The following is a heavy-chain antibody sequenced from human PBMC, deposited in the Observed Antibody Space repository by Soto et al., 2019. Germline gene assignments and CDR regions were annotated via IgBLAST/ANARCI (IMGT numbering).Heavy chain of an antibody. CDR3: ARDFHYDLSGEANH. D-gene: IGHD3-10*02. CDR2: IIPILGTA. CDR1: GGTFSSYT. J-gene: IGHJ5*02. Sequence: HVQLVQSGAGVKKPGSSVKVSCKASGGTFSSYTISWVRQAPGQGLEWMGKIIPILGTANYAQKFQGRVTITADKSTSTAYMEMSSLRSEDTAVYYCARDFHYDLSGEANHWGQGTLVTVSS. V-gene: IGHV1-69*08.